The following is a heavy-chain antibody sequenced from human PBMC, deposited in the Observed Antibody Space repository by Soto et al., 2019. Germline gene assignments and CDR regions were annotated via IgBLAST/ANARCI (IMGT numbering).Heavy chain of an antibody. CDR3: ARDWYYYDSSGIRGAFDI. CDR2: IIPIFGTA. Sequence: ASVKVSCKASGGTFSSYAISWVRQAPGQGLEWMGGIIPIFGTANYAQKFQGRVTITVDESTSTAYMELSSLRSEDTAVYYCARDWYYYDSSGIRGAFDIWGQGTMVTVSS. V-gene: IGHV1-69*13. CDR1: GGTFSSYA. D-gene: IGHD3-22*01. J-gene: IGHJ3*02.